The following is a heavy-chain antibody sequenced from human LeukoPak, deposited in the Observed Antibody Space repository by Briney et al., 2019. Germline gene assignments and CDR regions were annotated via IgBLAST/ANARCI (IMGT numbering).Heavy chain of an antibody. CDR1: GYTFTGYY. CDR2: IIPVFDTP. V-gene: IGHV1-69*05. Sequence: SVKVSCKASGYTFTGYYMHWVRQAPGQGLEWIGGIIPVFDTPNYAQNFRGRVTITTDESTSTAYMELSSLRSEDTAIYFCARDTTLSRVVTATTTYHYFYYIDVWGKGTTVTISS. J-gene: IGHJ6*03. D-gene: IGHD2-21*02. CDR3: ARDTTLSRVVTATTTYHYFYYIDV.